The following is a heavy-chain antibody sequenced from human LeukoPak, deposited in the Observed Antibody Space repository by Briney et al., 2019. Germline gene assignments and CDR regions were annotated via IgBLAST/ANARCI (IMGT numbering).Heavy chain of an antibody. D-gene: IGHD3-3*01. V-gene: IGHV3-30*02. CDR2: IRYDGSNK. Sequence: GGSLRLSCAASGFTFSSYGMHWVRQAPGKGLEWVAFIRYDGSNKYYADSVKGRFTISRDNSKNTLYLQMNSLRAEDTAVYYCAKDITIFGVVISALGFDYWGQGTLVTVSS. CDR1: GFTFSSYG. J-gene: IGHJ4*02. CDR3: AKDITIFGVVISALGFDY.